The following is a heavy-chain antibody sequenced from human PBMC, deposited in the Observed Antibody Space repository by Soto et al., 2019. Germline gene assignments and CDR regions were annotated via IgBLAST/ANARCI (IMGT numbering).Heavy chain of an antibody. CDR2: IYYSGST. CDR1: GGSISSSSYY. CDR3: ARHGEYSSSSSHGMDV. V-gene: IGHV4-39*01. J-gene: IGHJ6*02. Sequence: QLQLQESGPGLVKPSETLSLTCTVSGGSISSSSYYWGWIRQPPGKGLEWIGSIYYSGSTYYNPSLKSRVTISVVTSKNQFSLKLCSVTAADTAVYYCARHGEYSSSSSHGMDVWGQGTTVTVSS. D-gene: IGHD6-6*01.